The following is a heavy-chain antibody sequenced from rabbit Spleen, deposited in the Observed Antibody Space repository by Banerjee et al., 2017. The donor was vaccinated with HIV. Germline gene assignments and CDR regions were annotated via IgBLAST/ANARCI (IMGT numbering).Heavy chain of an antibody. J-gene: IGHJ4*01. CDR1: GVSLNDKDV. D-gene: IGHD5-1*01. CDR2: INIVTGKS. Sequence: EQLEESGGGLVKPEGSLTLTCKASGVSLNDKDVMCWVRQAPGKGLEWIACINIVTGKSVYASWAKGRFTMSRTSSTTVTLQMTSLTAADTATYFCARAGEGGDGYFNLWGQGTLVTVS. V-gene: IGHV1S45*01. CDR3: ARAGEGGDGYFNL.